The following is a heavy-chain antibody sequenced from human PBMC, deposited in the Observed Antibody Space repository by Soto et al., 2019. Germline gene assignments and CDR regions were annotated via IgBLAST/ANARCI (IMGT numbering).Heavy chain of an antibody. CDR1: GYTFTSYG. D-gene: IGHD2-15*01. CDR2: ISAYNGNT. V-gene: IGHV1-18*01. Sequence: ASVKVSCKASGYTFTSYGISWVRQAPGQGLEWMGWISAYNGNTNYAQKLQGRVTMTTDTSTSTAYMELRSLRSDDTAVYYCARDGIVVVVAALELNGMDVWGQGTTVTVSS. J-gene: IGHJ6*02. CDR3: ARDGIVVVVAALELNGMDV.